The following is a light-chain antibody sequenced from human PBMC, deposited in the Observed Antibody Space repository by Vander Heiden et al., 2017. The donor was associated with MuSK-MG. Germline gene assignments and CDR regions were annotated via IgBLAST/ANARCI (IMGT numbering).Light chain of an antibody. CDR2: GNS. V-gene: IGLV1-40*01. CDR3: QSYDSSLSGWV. Sequence: APISCTGSSSNIGAGYDVHWYQQLPGTAPKLLIYGNSNRPSGVPDRFSGSKSGTSASLAITGLQAEDEADYYCQSYDSSLSGWVFGGGTKLTGL. CDR1: SSNIGAGYD. J-gene: IGLJ3*02.